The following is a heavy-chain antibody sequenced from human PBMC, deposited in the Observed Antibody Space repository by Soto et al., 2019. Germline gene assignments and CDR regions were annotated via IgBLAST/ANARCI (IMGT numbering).Heavy chain of an antibody. V-gene: IGHV3-74*01. D-gene: IGHD6-19*01. CDR3: ARGAKGQWLVDY. J-gene: IGHJ4*02. CDR1: GFTFSSSW. Sequence: EVQLVESGGGLVQPGGSLRLSCAASGFTFSSSWMHWVRQAPGKGLVWVSRVKSDGSSTSYADSVKGRFTISRDNAKNTLYLQMNSLRAEDTAVYYCARGAKGQWLVDYWGQGTLVTVSS. CDR2: VKSDGSST.